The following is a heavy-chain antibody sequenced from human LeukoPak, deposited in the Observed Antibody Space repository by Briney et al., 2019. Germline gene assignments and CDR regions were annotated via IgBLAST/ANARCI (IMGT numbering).Heavy chain of an antibody. CDR1: GGSISSSNYY. D-gene: IGHD3-16*01. Sequence: PSETLSLTCTVSGGSISSSNYYWAWIRQPPGKGLEWIANIFYTGSTYYNPSLKSRVTISVDTSKNQFSLRLTSVTATDTAVYYCARVKDPGGHYYYYYMDVWGKGTTVTVS. J-gene: IGHJ6*03. CDR2: IFYTGST. V-gene: IGHV4-39*01. CDR3: ARVKDPGGHYYYYYMDV.